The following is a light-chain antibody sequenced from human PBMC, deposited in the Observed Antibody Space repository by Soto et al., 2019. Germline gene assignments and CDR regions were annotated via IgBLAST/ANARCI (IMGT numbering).Light chain of an antibody. CDR1: QGISSY. CDR2: VAS. V-gene: IGKV1-8*01. CDR3: QEYYSYPYT. J-gene: IGKJ2*01. Sequence: AIRMTQSPSSFSASTGDRVTITCRASQGISSYLAWYQQKPGKAPKLLIYVASTLQSGVASRFSGSGSGTDFTLTISCLQSEDFATYYCQEYYSYPYTFGQGTKLEIK.